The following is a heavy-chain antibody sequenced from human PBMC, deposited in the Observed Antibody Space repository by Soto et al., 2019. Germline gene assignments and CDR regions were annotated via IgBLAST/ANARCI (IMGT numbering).Heavy chain of an antibody. CDR1: GGSFSGYY. CDR3: ARGVAVAGTGYFDY. J-gene: IGHJ4*02. V-gene: IGHV4-34*01. Sequence: PSETLSLTCAVYGGSFSGYYWSWIRQPPGKGLEWIGEINHSGSTNYNPSLKSRVTISVDTSKNQFSLKLSSVTAADTAVYYCARGVAVAGTGYFDYWGQGTLVTVSS. CDR2: INHSGST. D-gene: IGHD6-19*01.